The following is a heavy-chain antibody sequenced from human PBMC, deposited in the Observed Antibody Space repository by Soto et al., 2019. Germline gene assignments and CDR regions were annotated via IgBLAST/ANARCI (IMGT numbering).Heavy chain of an antibody. CDR1: GGTFSSYA. D-gene: IGHD6-19*01. V-gene: IGHV1-69*13. J-gene: IGHJ5*02. Sequence: SVKVSCKASGGTFSSYAISWVRQAPGQGLEWMGGIIPIFGTANYAQKFQGRVTITADESTSTAYMELSRLRSEDTAVYYCAMSGYSSGWYNWFDPWRQRTLVTVSS. CDR3: AMSGYSSGWYNWFDP. CDR2: IIPIFGTA.